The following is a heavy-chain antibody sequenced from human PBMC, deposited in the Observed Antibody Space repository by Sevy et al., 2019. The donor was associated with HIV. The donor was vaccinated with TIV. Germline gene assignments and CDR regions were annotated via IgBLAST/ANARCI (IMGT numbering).Heavy chain of an antibody. CDR3: ARGREGASGYYPDYYYYYGMDV. V-gene: IGHV3-21*01. D-gene: IGHD3-22*01. CDR1: GFTFSSYS. J-gene: IGHJ6*02. CDR2: ISSSSSYI. Sequence: GGSLRLSCAASGFTFSSYSMNWVRQAPGKGLEWVSSISSSSSYIYYADSVKGRFTISRDNAKNSLYLQMNSLRAEDTAVYYCARGREGASGYYPDYYYYYGMDVWGQGTTVTASS.